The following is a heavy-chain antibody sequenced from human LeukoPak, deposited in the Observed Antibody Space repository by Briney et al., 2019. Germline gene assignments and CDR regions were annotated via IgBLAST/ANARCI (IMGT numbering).Heavy chain of an antibody. D-gene: IGHD6-19*01. Sequence: PSETLSLTCTVSGGSISTYYWSWIRQPPGKGLEWIGYISYSGSTNYNPSLKSRATMSVDRSRNQFSLKLNSVTAADTAVYYCARHIDNGWYAYWGQGTLVTVSS. CDR2: ISYSGST. CDR1: GGSISTYY. V-gene: IGHV4-59*08. J-gene: IGHJ4*02. CDR3: ARHIDNGWYAY.